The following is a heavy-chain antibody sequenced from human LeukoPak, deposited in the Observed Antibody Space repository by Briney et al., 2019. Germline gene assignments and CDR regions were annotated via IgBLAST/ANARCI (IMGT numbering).Heavy chain of an antibody. CDR3: GKGRVSE. D-gene: IGHD6-19*01. J-gene: IGHJ4*02. V-gene: IGHV3-23*01. CDR2: IRADGVGT. CDR1: GFPFNTQD. Sequence: GGSLRLSCAASGFPFNTQDMRWVRQAPGKGLEWVSSIRADGVGTFYADSVRGRFTISRDNSKNTLDLQMNSLRVEDTAVYYCGKGRVSEWGQGTLVTVSS.